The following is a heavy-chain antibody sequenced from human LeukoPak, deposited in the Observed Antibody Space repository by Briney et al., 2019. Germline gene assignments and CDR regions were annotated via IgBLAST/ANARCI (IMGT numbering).Heavy chain of an antibody. CDR2: TYYRSKWSN. J-gene: IGHJ4*02. V-gene: IGHV6-1*01. D-gene: IGHD3-10*01. CDR1: ADSVSSNTVV. CDR3: ARSHSGRFDS. Sequence: SQTHSLTCAISADSVSSNTVVWNWIRQSPSRGLEWLGRTYYRSKWSNDYAVSVKSRITINPDTSKNQFSLQLNSVTPEDTAVYYCARSHSGRFDSWGQGTLVTVSS.